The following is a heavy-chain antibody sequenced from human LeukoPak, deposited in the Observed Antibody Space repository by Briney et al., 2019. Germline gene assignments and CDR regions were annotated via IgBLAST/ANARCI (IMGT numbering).Heavy chain of an antibody. CDR3: ARTYGWELPTENWFDP. D-gene: IGHD1-26*01. Sequence: SETLSLTCTVSGGSIGSGSYYWSWIRQPAGKGLEWIGRIYTSGSTNYNPSLKGRVTISVDTSKNQFSLKLSFVTAADTAVYYCARTYGWELPTENWFDPWGQGTLVTVSS. CDR2: IYTSGST. J-gene: IGHJ5*02. CDR1: GGSIGSGSYY. V-gene: IGHV4-61*02.